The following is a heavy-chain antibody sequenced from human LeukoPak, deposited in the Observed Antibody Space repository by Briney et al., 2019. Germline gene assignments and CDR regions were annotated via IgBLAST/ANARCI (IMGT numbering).Heavy chain of an antibody. D-gene: IGHD6-13*01. CDR3: ARVTGYMTEDYFDY. J-gene: IGHJ4*02. CDR1: GVSISSSNSY. CDR2: IYYSGNT. Sequence: SETLSLTCTVSGVSISSSNSYWGWIRQPPGKGLEWIGSIYYSGNTYYNASLKSQVSISIDTSKNQFSLRLTSVTAADTAVYYCARVTGYMTEDYFDYWGQGTLITVSS. V-gene: IGHV4-39*01.